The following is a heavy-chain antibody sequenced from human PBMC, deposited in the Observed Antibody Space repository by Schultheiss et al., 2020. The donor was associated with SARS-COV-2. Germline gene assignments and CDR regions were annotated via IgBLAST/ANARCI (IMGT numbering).Heavy chain of an antibody. CDR3: ARCLRWGSWDNYFDY. CDR1: GFTFSDYP. CDR2: ISSRGSTI. J-gene: IGHJ4*02. V-gene: IGHV3-11*01. Sequence: GGSLRLSCAASGFTFSDYPMSWIRQAPGKGLEWVSYISSRGSTIYYADSVKGRFTISRDNTKNSLYLQMDGLRAEDTAVFYCARCLRWGSWDNYFDYWGQGTLVTVSS. D-gene: IGHD2-21*01.